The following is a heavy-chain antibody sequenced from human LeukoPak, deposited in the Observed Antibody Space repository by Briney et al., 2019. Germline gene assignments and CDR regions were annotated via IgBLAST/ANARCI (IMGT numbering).Heavy chain of an antibody. J-gene: IGHJ4*02. V-gene: IGHV3-49*04. Sequence: GGSLRLSCTASGFTFGDYAMSWVRQAPGRGLEWVGFIRSKAYGGTTEYAASVKGRFTISRDDSKSIAYLQMNSLKTEDTAVYYCTRVGSSGWYGGDYFDYWGQGTLVTVSS. CDR2: IRSKAYGGTT. CDR3: TRVGSSGWYGGDYFDY. CDR1: GFTFGDYA. D-gene: IGHD6-19*01.